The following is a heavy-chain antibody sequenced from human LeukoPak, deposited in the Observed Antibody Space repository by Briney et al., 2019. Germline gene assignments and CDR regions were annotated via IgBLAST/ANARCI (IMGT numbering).Heavy chain of an antibody. Sequence: ASVKVSCKASGYTFTSYAMHWVRQAPGQRREWMGWINAGNGNTKYSQKFQGRVTITRDTSASTAYMELSSLRSEDTAVYYCARGLRGEILQTGYWGQGTLVTVSS. D-gene: IGHD1-26*01. CDR2: INAGNGNT. J-gene: IGHJ4*02. V-gene: IGHV1-3*01. CDR3: ARGLRGEILQTGY. CDR1: GYTFTSYA.